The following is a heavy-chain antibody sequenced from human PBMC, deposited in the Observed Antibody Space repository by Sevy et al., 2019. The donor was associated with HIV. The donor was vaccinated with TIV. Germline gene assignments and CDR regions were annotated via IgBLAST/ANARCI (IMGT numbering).Heavy chain of an antibody. CDR3: TTLLWFGELGH. CDR1: GFTFSNAW. V-gene: IGHV3-15*01. D-gene: IGHD3-10*01. Sequence: GESLKISCAASGFTFSNAWMSWVRQAPGKGLEWVGRIKSKTDGGTTDYAAPVKGRFTISRDDSKNTLYLQMNSLKTEDTAVYYCTTLLWFGELGHWGQGTLVTVSS. CDR2: IKSKTDGGTT. J-gene: IGHJ4*02.